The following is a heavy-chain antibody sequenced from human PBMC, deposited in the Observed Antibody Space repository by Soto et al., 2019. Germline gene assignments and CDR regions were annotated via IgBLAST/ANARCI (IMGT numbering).Heavy chain of an antibody. CDR3: AREYTYGSNFFDC. D-gene: IGHD5-18*01. J-gene: IGHJ4*02. CDR1: GGSISSAAYY. CDR2: ISHSGST. V-gene: IGHV4-31*03. Sequence: QVQLQESGPGLVKPSQTLSLTCTVSGGSISSAAYYWSWIRQHPGKGLEWIGYISHSGSTSYTPSLNSRVIISADTSKNQFSVNLTSVTAADTAVYYCAREYTYGSNFFDCWGQGALVTVSS.